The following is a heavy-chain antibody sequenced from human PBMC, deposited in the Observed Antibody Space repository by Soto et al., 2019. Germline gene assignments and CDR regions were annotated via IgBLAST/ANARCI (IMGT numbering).Heavy chain of an antibody. Sequence: ETLSLTCAVYGGSFSGYYWSWIRQPPGKGLEWIGEINHSGSTNYNPSLKSRVTISVDTSKNQFSLKLSSVTAADTAVYYCARYSSGQGNWFDPWGQGTLVTVSS. CDR2: INHSGST. V-gene: IGHV4-34*01. CDR1: GGSFSGYY. CDR3: ARYSSGQGNWFDP. D-gene: IGHD6-19*01. J-gene: IGHJ5*02.